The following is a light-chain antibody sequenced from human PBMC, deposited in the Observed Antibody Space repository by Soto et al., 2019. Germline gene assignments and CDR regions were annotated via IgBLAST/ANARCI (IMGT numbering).Light chain of an antibody. Sequence: DIPMTQSPSTLSASVGDRVTITCRASQSLSKWLAWYQQKPGKAPKLLIYQASNLEDGVPSRFSGSGSGTQYTLTISGLQPDDFDTYFWQQYDVFPLSFGGGTKVEIK. J-gene: IGKJ4*01. V-gene: IGKV1-5*03. CDR2: QAS. CDR1: QSLSKW. CDR3: QQYDVFPLS.